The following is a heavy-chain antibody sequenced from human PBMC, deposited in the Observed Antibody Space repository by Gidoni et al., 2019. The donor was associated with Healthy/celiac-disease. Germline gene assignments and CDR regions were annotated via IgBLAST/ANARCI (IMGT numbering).Heavy chain of an antibody. V-gene: IGHV3-23*01. CDR2: ISGSGGST. J-gene: IGHJ5*02. CDR3: AKTALWDYDFWSGYYVGWFDP. Sequence: EVQLLESGGGLVQPGGSLRLSCAASGFTFSSYAMSWVRQAPGKGLEWVSAISGSGGSTYYADSVKGRFTISRDNSKNTLYLQMNSLRAEDTAVYYCAKTALWDYDFWSGYYVGWFDPWGQGTLVTVSS. D-gene: IGHD3-3*01. CDR1: GFTFSSYA.